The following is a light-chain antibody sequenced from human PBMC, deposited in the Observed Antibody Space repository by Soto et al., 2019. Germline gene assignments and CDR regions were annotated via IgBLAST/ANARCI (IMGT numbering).Light chain of an antibody. CDR3: SSYTSSSTPVV. V-gene: IGLV2-14*01. CDR2: DVS. Sequence: HSALTQPASVSGSPGQSITISCTGTSSDVGGFSYVSLYQQHPGKAPTLMIYDVSNRPSGASNRLCVSNSGNAASPTISGLQAEDEADYYCSSYTSSSTPVVFGGGTKVTVL. J-gene: IGLJ2*01. CDR1: SSDVGGFSY.